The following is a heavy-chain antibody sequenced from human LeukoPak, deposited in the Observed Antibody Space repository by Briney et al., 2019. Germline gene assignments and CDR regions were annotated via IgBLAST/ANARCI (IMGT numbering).Heavy chain of an antibody. CDR1: GFTFSSYS. CDR3: ARDHSNSWYDWFDP. V-gene: IGHV3-21*01. J-gene: IGHJ5*02. Sequence: GGSLRLSCAASGFTFSSYSMNWVRQAPGKGLEWVSSISSSSSYIYYADSVKGRFTISRDNAKNSLYLQMDSLRAEDTAVYYCARDHSNSWYDWFDPWGQGTLVTVSS. D-gene: IGHD6-13*01. CDR2: ISSSSSYI.